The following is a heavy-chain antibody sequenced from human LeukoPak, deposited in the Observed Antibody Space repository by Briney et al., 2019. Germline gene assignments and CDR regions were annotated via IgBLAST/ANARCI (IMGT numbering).Heavy chain of an antibody. Sequence: GGSLRLSCAASEFTFNYYAMNWVRQAPGKGLEWVSAISGSGGTPYYADSVKGRFTISRDNSKNTLYLQMNSLRAEDTAVYYCAKANDYSNPNWFDPWGQGTLVTVSS. CDR1: EFTFNYYA. V-gene: IGHV3-23*01. D-gene: IGHD4-11*01. J-gene: IGHJ5*02. CDR3: AKANDYSNPNWFDP. CDR2: ISGSGGTP.